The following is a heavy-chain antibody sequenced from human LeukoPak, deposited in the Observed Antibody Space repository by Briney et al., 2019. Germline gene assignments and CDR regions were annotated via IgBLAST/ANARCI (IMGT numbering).Heavy chain of an antibody. CDR1: GGSISSSNW. D-gene: IGHD6-19*01. V-gene: IGHV4-4*02. J-gene: IGHJ4*02. CDR3: ARRPRWLVRWGYYFDY. Sequence: PSGTLSLTCAVSGGSISSSNWWSWVRQPPGKGLEWIGGIYHSGSTNYNPSLKSRVTISVDKSKNQFPLKLSSVTAADTAVYYCARRPRWLVRWGYYFDYWGQGTLVTVSS. CDR2: IYHSGST.